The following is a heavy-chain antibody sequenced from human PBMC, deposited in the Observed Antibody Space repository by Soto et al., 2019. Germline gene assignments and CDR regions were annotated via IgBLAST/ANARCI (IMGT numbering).Heavy chain of an antibody. Sequence: GGSLRLSCAASGFTFSSYGMHWVRQALGKGLEWVAVIWYDGSNKYYADSVKGRFTISRDNSKNTLYLQMNSLRAEDTAVYYCARGGSYYVDAFDIWGQGTMVTVSS. D-gene: IGHD1-26*01. V-gene: IGHV3-33*01. CDR3: ARGGSYYVDAFDI. CDR2: IWYDGSNK. CDR1: GFTFSSYG. J-gene: IGHJ3*02.